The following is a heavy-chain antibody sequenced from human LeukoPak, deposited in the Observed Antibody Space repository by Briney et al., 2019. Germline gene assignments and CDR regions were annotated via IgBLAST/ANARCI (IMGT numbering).Heavy chain of an antibody. CDR2: ISYDGSNK. CDR3: ARGLQRHVDTTMISRLWDY. J-gene: IGHJ4*02. V-gene: IGHV3-30*04. Sequence: GGSLRLSCAASGFTFGSYAIHWVRQAPGKGLEWVTVISYDGSNKYYTDSVKGRFTISRDNSKNTLYLQMNSLRAEDRAVYYCARGLQRHVDTTMISRLWDYWGQGTLVTVSS. CDR1: GFTFGSYA. D-gene: IGHD5-18*01.